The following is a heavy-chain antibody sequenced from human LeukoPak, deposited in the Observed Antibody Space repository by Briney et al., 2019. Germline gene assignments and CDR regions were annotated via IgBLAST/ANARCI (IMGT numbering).Heavy chain of an antibody. CDR1: GFTFSNYL. J-gene: IGHJ4*02. Sequence: GGSLRLSCAASGFTFSNYLMHWVRQAPGKGLVWVSRVDSDGTSTYYADSVKGRFTISRDNAKNTLSLQMNSLRAEDTAVYFCASGGYNGFDYWGQGTLVTVSS. D-gene: IGHD5-24*01. CDR2: VDSDGTST. V-gene: IGHV3-74*01. CDR3: ASGGYNGFDY.